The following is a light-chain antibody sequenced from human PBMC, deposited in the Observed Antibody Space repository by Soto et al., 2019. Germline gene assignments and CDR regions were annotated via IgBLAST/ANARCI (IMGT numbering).Light chain of an antibody. CDR3: QKYNSAPWT. Sequence: DIQMTQSPSSLSASVGDSVTITCRASQGISKSLAWYQQKPGKVPKLLIYGASTLQSGVPSRFSGSGSGTDFTLTISSLQSEDVATYYCQKYNSAPWTCGQGTKVEIK. V-gene: IGKV1-27*01. J-gene: IGKJ1*01. CDR1: QGISKS. CDR2: GAS.